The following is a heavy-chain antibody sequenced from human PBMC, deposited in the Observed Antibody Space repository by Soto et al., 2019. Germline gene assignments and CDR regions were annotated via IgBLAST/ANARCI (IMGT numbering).Heavy chain of an antibody. CDR1: GFIFSNAW. CDR2: IKSKTDGGTT. Sequence: GGSLRLSCAASGFIFSNAWMNWVRQAPGMGLEWVGRIKSKTDGGTTDYAAPVKGRFTISRDDSKNTLYLQMNSLKTEDTAVYYCPLPPSYGMDVWGQGTTVTVSS. V-gene: IGHV3-15*07. CDR3: PLPPSYGMDV. J-gene: IGHJ6*02.